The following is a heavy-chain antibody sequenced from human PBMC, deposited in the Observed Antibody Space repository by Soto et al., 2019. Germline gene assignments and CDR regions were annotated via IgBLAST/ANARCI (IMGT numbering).Heavy chain of an antibody. V-gene: IGHV4-4*02. J-gene: IGHJ6*02. CDR2: IYHSGST. D-gene: IGHD6-13*01. CDR1: GGSISSSNW. CDR3: ARTPIAAAGIEYYGMDV. Sequence: QVQLQESGPGLVKPSGTLSLTCAVSGGSISSSNWWSWVRQPPGKGLEWIGEIYHSGSTNYNPSLKRRGTISVDKSKHQSSLKLSSVTAADTAVYYCARTPIAAAGIEYYGMDVWGQGTTVTVSS.